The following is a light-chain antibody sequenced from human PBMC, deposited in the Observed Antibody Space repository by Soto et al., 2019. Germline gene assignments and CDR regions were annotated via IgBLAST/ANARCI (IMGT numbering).Light chain of an antibody. V-gene: IGLV2-14*03. CDR1: SSDIGAYDY. CDR3: SSHTSSNTRI. CDR2: EVS. Sequence: QSVLTQPASVSGSLGQSIAISCTGTSSDIGAYDYVSWYQQHPDKAPKLMIYEVSNRPSGVSNRFSGSKSVNTATLTISGLQAEDEADYYCSSHTSSNTRIFGTGTKLTVL. J-gene: IGLJ1*01.